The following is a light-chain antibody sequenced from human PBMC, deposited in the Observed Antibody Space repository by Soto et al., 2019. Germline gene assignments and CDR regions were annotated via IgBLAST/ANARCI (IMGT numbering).Light chain of an antibody. V-gene: IGLV2-14*01. CDR3: TSYTSSSTWL. CDR1: SSDVGGYNY. CDR2: EVN. J-gene: IGLJ2*01. Sequence: QSVLTQPASVSGSPGQSITISCTGTSSDVGGYNYVSWCQQHPGKAPKLMIYEVNNRPSGVSNRFSGSKSGNTASLTISGLQAEDDADYYCTSYTSSSTWLFGGGTKVTVL.